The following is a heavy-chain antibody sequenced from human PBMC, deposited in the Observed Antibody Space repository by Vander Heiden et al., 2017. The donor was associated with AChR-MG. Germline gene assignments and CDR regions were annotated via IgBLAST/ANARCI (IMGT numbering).Heavy chain of an antibody. CDR2: ISANGNYM. CDR3: AREAYGSHYFDY. V-gene: IGHV3-21*02. CDR1: GLTFSAYG. Sequence: EVQLVESGGGLVKPGGSLRLSCSASGLTFSAYGMNWVRQAPGKGLEWVSFISANGNYMDYADSVRGRFTISRDNADNSLSLQMNSLRAEDTAVYYCAREAYGSHYFDYWGQGALVSVSS. D-gene: IGHD3-10*01. J-gene: IGHJ4*02.